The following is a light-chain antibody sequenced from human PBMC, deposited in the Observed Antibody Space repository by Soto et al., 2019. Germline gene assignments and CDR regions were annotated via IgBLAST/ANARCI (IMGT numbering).Light chain of an antibody. V-gene: IGKV3-11*01. CDR3: QQRFNWPRFT. Sequence: EIVLTQSPATLSLSPGERATLSCRASQSVSSYLAWYQQKPGQAPRLLIYDASNRATGLPARFSGGGSGTHFTLTISSLLPEDFAVYYCQQRFNWPRFTFGQGTKLEIK. J-gene: IGKJ2*01. CDR2: DAS. CDR1: QSVSSY.